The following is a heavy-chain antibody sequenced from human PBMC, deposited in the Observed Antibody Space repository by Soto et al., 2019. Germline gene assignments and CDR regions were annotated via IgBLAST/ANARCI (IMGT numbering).Heavy chain of an antibody. CDR1: GYTFTTYT. J-gene: IGHJ3*02. CDR3: ARNQPGFQIGWAWALDI. Sequence: QVQLVQSGAEVKKPGASVKVSCRASGYTFTTYTLLWVRQAPGQRLEWMAWINPGNGDTKNSQNFQGRVTATRETAASTAYTEMSRLRSEDTATYYCARNQPGFQIGWAWALDIWGQWTMVTVSS. CDR2: INPGNGDT. V-gene: IGHV1-3*01. D-gene: IGHD2-2*01.